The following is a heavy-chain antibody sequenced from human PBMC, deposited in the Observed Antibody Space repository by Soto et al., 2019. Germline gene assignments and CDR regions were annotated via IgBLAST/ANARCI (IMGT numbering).Heavy chain of an antibody. J-gene: IGHJ4*02. CDR1: GFTFSSYA. V-gene: IGHV3-23*01. D-gene: IGHD6-19*01. CDR2: ISGSGGST. Sequence: EVQLLESGGGLVQPGGSLRLSCAASGFTFSSYAMSWVRQAPGKGLEWVSAISGSGGSTYYADSVKGRFTISRDNSKNPLYLQMTSLSAEDTAVYYCARDPSVAGTFDYWGQGTLVTVSS. CDR3: ARDPSVAGTFDY.